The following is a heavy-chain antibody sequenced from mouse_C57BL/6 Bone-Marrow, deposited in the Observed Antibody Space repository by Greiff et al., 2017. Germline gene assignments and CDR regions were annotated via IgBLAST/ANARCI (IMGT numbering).Heavy chain of an antibody. V-gene: IGHV1-69*01. CDR1: GYTFTSYW. CDR3: ARGDYYGRPFAY. J-gene: IGHJ3*01. CDR2: IDPSDSYT. D-gene: IGHD1-1*01. Sequence: QVQLQQPGAELVMPGASVKLSCKASGYTFTSYWMHWVKQRPGQGLEWIGEIDPSDSYTNYNQKFKGKSTLTVDKSSSTAYMQLSSLTSKDSAVYYCARGDYYGRPFAYWGQGTLVTVSA.